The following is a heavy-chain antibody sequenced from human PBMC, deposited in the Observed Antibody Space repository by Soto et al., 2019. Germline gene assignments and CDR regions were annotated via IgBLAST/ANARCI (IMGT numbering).Heavy chain of an antibody. J-gene: IGHJ4*02. D-gene: IGHD1-26*01. Sequence: PSETLSLTCAVSGGSIRSNDWWSWVRQPPGKGLEWIGEIFHSGSTNYNPSLKTRVTISVDKSKNQFSLKLSSVTAADTAVYYCARVYSGSYSDYWGQGTLLTVSS. CDR3: ARVYSGSYSDY. CDR1: GGSIRSNDW. CDR2: IFHSGST. V-gene: IGHV4-4*02.